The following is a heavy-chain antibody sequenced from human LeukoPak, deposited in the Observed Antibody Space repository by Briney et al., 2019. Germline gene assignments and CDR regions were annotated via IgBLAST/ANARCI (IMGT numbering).Heavy chain of an antibody. CDR1: GGSISSYY. CDR2: IYTSGST. V-gene: IGHV4-4*07. D-gene: IGHD3-3*01. J-gene: IGHJ6*03. CDR3: AREGYDFWSGYSTYYYYMDV. Sequence: SETLSLTCTVSGGSISSYYWSWIRQPAGKGLEWIGRIYTSGSTNYNPSLKSRVTMSVDTSKNQFSLKLSSVTAADTAVYYCAREGYDFWSGYSTYYYYMDVWGKGTTVTVSS.